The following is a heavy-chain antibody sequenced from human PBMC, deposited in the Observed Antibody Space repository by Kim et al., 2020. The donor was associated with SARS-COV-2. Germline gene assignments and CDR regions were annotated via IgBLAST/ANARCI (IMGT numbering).Heavy chain of an antibody. CDR1: GFTFSAYG. V-gene: IGHV3-7*03. J-gene: IGHJ4*01. D-gene: IGHD3-10*01. Sequence: GGSLRLSCAASGFTFSAYGMIWVRQAPGTGLEWVANIKQDGSEKNYVDSVKGRFTTSRDNAKNSLYLHMNNLSVEATAVYYCARALLSSEGYCGHGVLVT. CDR3: ARALLSSEGY. CDR2: IKQDGSEK.